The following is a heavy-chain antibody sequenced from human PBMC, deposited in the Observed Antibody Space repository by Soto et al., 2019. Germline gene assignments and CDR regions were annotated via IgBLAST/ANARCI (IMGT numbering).Heavy chain of an antibody. CDR1: GGSFSGYS. CDR2: INHSGST. J-gene: IGHJ6*03. CDR3: ARGMGAELTLYSYYYMDV. V-gene: IGHV4-34*01. Sequence: SETLSLTCAVYGGSFSGYSWSWIRQPPGKGLEWIGEINHSGSTNYNPSLKSRVTISVDTSKNQFSLKLSSVTAADTAVYYCARGMGAELTLYSYYYMDVWGKGTTVSVSS. D-gene: IGHD1-26*01.